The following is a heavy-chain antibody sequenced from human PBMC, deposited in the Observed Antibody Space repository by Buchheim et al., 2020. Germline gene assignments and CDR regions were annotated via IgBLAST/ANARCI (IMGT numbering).Heavy chain of an antibody. V-gene: IGHV4-4*02. J-gene: IGHJ6*02. D-gene: IGHD6-19*01. CDR2: IYHSGST. CDR1: GCSISSSNW. CDR3: ARVQGLVGGYYYYGMDV. Sequence: QVQLQESGPGLVKPSGTLSLTCAVSGCSISSSNWWSWVRQPPGKGLEWIGVIYHSGSTNYNPSLKSRVTISRDKSKNQFSLKLSSVTAADTAVYYCARVQGLVGGYYYYGMDVWGQGTT.